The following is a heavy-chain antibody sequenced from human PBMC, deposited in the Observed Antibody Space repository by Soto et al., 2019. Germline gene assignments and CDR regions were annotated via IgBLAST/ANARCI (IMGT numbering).Heavy chain of an antibody. V-gene: IGHV1-69*12. CDR1: GDTYSSYE. CDR3: AREAAPHSSGWPY. CDR2: IVPVYGTA. J-gene: IGHJ4*02. D-gene: IGHD6-19*01. Sequence: QVQLVQSGAEVKKPGSSVKVSCKASGDTYSSYEINWVRQAPGLGLEWMGGIVPVYGTANYAPKFQGRVTLIADVSTGTTYMELSSLRSEDTAVYFCAREAAPHSSGWPYWSQGTLVTVSS.